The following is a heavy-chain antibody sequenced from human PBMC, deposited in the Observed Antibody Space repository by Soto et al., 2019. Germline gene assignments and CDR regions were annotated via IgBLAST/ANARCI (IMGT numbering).Heavy chain of an antibody. D-gene: IGHD2-8*01. CDR1: GYSFTDYH. V-gene: IGHV1-2*04. J-gene: IGHJ6*02. Sequence: ASVKVSCKASGYSFTDYHIHWVRQAPGKGLEWLGRINPKSGGTSTAQKFQGWVTMTTDTSISTASMELTRLTSDDTAIYYCARGDSTDCSNGVCSFFYNHDMDVWGQGTTVTVSS. CDR2: INPKSGGT. CDR3: ARGDSTDCSNGVCSFFYNHDMDV.